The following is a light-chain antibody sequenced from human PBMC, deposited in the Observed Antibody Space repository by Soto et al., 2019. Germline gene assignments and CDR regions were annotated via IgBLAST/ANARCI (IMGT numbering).Light chain of an antibody. CDR2: ATS. Sequence: EIVVTQSPATLSVSPGERATLSCRASQSVRNNFAWYQQKPGQAPRLLIFATSTRATGVPARFSGSGSGTDFTLTISSLQSEDFAVYYCQQYGAWPLTFGGGAKVEIE. V-gene: IGKV3-15*01. CDR1: QSVRNN. J-gene: IGKJ4*01. CDR3: QQYGAWPLT.